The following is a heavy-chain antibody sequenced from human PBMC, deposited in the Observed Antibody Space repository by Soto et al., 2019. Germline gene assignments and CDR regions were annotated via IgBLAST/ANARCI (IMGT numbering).Heavy chain of an antibody. CDR2: IYSGGST. J-gene: IGHJ4*02. D-gene: IGHD3-22*01. V-gene: IGHV3-53*04. CDR3: ASPLDSSGSQGSL. CDR1: GFTVSSNY. Sequence: GGSLRLSCAASGFTVSSNYMSWVRQAPGKGLEWVSVIYSGGSTYYADSVKGRFTISRHNSKNTLYLQMNSLRAEDTAVYYCASPLDSSGSQGSLWGQGTLVTVSS.